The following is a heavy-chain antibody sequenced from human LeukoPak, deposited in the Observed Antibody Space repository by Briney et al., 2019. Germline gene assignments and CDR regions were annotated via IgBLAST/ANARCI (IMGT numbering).Heavy chain of an antibody. Sequence: SETLSLTCTVSGGSISSYYWSWIRQPPGKGLEWIGYIYYSGSTNYNPSLKSRVTISVDTSKNQFSLKLSSVTAADTAVYYCARVVAVAGSNWSDPWGQGTLVTVSS. CDR3: ARVVAVAGSNWSDP. CDR2: IYYSGST. CDR1: GGSISSYY. D-gene: IGHD6-19*01. V-gene: IGHV4-59*01. J-gene: IGHJ5*02.